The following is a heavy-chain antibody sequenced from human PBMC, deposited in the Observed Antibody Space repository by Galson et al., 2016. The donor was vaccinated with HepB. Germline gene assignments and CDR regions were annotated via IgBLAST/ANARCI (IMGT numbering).Heavy chain of an antibody. CDR1: GFTVSTNS. Sequence: SLRLSCATSGFTVSTNSMSWVRQAPGRGLEWVSLIHSGGTTYYADSVKGRFTISRDNSKNTLYLHMNSLRAEDTAVYYCARERVALGVGGKVYGMDVWGQGITVTVSS. CDR2: IHSGGTT. V-gene: IGHV3-53*01. J-gene: IGHJ6*02. CDR3: ARERVALGVGGKVYGMDV. D-gene: IGHD3-16*01.